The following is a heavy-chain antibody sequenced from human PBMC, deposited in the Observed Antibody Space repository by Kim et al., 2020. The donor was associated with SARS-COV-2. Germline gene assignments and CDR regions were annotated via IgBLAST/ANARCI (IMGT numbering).Heavy chain of an antibody. CDR2: ISYDGSNK. CDR1: GFTFSSYG. J-gene: IGHJ4*02. D-gene: IGHD6-19*01. V-gene: IGHV3-30*18. Sequence: GGSLRLSCAASGFTFSSYGMHWVRQAPGKGLEWVAVISYDGSNKYYADSVKGRFTISRDNSKNTLYLQMNSLRAEDTAVYYCAKLYSSGYLDAQGYWGQG. CDR3: AKLYSSGYLDAQGY.